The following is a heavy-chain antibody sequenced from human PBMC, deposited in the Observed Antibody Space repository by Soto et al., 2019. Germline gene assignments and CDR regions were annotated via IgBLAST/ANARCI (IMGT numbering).Heavy chain of an antibody. V-gene: IGHV1-3*01. Sequence: GASVKVSCKASGYTFTSYAMHWVRQAPGQRLEWMGWINANNGNTKYAQKLQGRVTITGDTSASTAYMELSSLRSEDTAVYYCAREYSSSWYSDYWGQGTLVTVSS. CDR3: AREYSSSWYSDY. D-gene: IGHD6-13*01. CDR1: GYTFTSYA. J-gene: IGHJ4*02. CDR2: INANNGNT.